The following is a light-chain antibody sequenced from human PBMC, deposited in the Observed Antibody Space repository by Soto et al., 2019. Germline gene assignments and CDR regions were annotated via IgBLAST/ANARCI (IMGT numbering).Light chain of an antibody. J-gene: IGKJ2*01. CDR1: QSVSSN. CDR3: QQYDRWPHT. V-gene: IGKV3-15*01. Sequence: EIVMTQSPATLSVSPGERATLSCRASQSVSSNLAWYQHKPGQAPKLLIYGASTRATGIPARFSGSGSGTEFTLTISSLQSEDFAVYYCQQYDRWPHTFGQGTKLEIK. CDR2: GAS.